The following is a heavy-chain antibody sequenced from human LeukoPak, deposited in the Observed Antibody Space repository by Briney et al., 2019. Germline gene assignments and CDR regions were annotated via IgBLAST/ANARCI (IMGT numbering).Heavy chain of an antibody. D-gene: IGHD5-24*01. V-gene: IGHV4-59*12. CDR1: GGSLSTYY. CDR2: VYYSGST. Sequence: SETLSLTCTVSGGSLSTYYWSWIRQPPGKGLEWIGYVYYSGSTNYNPSLKSRVTISVDTSKNQFSLRLSSVTAADTAVYYCARDQRNGYNYGAFDIWGQGTMVTVSS. CDR3: ARDQRNGYNYGAFDI. J-gene: IGHJ3*02.